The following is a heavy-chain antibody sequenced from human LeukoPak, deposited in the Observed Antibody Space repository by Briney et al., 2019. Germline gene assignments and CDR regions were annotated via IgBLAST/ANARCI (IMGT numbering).Heavy chain of an antibody. D-gene: IGHD2-2*01. J-gene: IGHJ4*02. V-gene: IGHV4-61*02. Sequence: SETLSLTCTVSGGSISSGSYYWSWIRQPAGKGLEWIGRIYTSGSTNYNPSLKSRVTISVDTSKNQFSLKLSSVTAADTAVYYCARQNGLHIVVVPAAPAVGYFDYWGQGTLVTVSS. CDR2: IYTSGST. CDR3: ARQNGLHIVVVPAAPAVGYFDY. CDR1: GGSISSGSYY.